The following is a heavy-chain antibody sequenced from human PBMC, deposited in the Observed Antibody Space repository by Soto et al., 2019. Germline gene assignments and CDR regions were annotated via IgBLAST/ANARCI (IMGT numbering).Heavy chain of an antibody. CDR2: ISSSSSYI. CDR1: GFTFSSYS. D-gene: IGHD2-2*01. Sequence: GGSLRLSCAASGFTFSSYSMNWVRQAPGKGLEWVSSISSSSSYIYYADSVEGRFTISRDNAKNSLYLQMNSLRAEDTAVYYCARESHYCSSTSCYNWFDPWGQGTLVTVSS. CDR3: ARESHYCSSTSCYNWFDP. V-gene: IGHV3-21*01. J-gene: IGHJ5*02.